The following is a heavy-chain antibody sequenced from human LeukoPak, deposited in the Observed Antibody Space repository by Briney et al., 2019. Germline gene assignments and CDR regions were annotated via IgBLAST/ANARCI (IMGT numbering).Heavy chain of an antibody. CDR1: GGFISSCY. CDR2: IYTSGST. J-gene: IGHJ4*02. V-gene: IGHV4-4*07. D-gene: IGHD6-19*01. Sequence: PSETLSLTCTVSGGFISSCYWRWIRQPAGKGLEWIGRIYTSGSTNYNPSLKSRVTISVDKSKNQFSLKLSSVTAADTAVYYCAIHERCSGWASDYWGQGTLVTVSS. CDR3: AIHERCSGWASDY.